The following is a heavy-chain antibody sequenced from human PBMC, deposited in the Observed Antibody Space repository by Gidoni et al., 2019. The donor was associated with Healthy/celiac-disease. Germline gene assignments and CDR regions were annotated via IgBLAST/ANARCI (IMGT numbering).Heavy chain of an antibody. D-gene: IGHD5-12*01. CDR1: GGSISSSTFY. CDR3: ATHTATIKAFDS. V-gene: IGHV4-39*01. CDR2: FHDTGGT. J-gene: IGHJ4*02. Sequence: QLQLQESGPGLVKPSETLSLTCTVSGGSISSSTFYWGWIRQPPGKGLAWIGSFHDTGGTYSNPSLKSRVIISVDMSKNQFSLRLSSVTAADTAVYYCATHTATIKAFDSWGQGTLVTVSS.